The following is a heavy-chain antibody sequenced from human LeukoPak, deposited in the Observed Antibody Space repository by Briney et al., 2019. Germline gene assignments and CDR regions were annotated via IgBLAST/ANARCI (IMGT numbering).Heavy chain of an antibody. CDR1: GGSISSHY. CDR3: GRDALVGYFSYYYMDV. J-gene: IGHJ6*03. V-gene: IGHV4-59*11. D-gene: IGHD2-15*01. CDR2: ISNSVST. Sequence: SESLSLICTVSGGSISSHYCTWIRQSPVKGLEWIGDISNSVSTSYNPSLKSQVTLSKDTSKNQFSLKLSSVTDADTAVYYCGRDALVGYFSYYYMDVWGTGTTVTVCS.